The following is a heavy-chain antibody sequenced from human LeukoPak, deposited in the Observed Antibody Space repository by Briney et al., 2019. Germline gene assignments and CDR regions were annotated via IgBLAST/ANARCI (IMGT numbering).Heavy chain of an antibody. CDR2: IHPGDSDT. D-gene: IGHD2-2*01. Sequence: GESLKISFKGSGYSFTSYWIGWVRQMPGKGLEWMGIIHPGDSDTRYSPSFQGQVTISADKSISTAYLQWSSLKASDTAMYYCARQDPAAKDAFDNWGQGTMVTVSS. J-gene: IGHJ3*02. V-gene: IGHV5-51*01. CDR3: ARQDPAAKDAFDN. CDR1: GYSFTSYW.